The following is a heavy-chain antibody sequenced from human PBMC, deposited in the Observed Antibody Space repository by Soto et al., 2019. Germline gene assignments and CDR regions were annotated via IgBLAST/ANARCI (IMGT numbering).Heavy chain of an antibody. D-gene: IGHD3-16*01. CDR1: GGSISSYY. CDR2: IPYTGCT. J-gene: IGHJ5*02. V-gene: IGHV4-59*01. Sequence: PSETLSLTCTVSGGSISSYYWSWIRQPPGKGLKRIGYIPYTGCTNYDPSPKRRVSISVDTSKNQFSLELSSVTAADTAVYYGARDLGPPRFDPCGQGTLVTVS. CDR3: ARDLGPPRFDP.